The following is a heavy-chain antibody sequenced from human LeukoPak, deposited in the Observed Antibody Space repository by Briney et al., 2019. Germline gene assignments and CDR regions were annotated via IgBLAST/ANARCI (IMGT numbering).Heavy chain of an antibody. CDR3: VRGDNGYDAFDI. J-gene: IGHJ3*02. CDR1: GGSISSSSYY. Sequence: SETLSLTCTVSGGSISSSSYYWGWIRQPPGKGLEWIGSIYYSGSTYYNPSLKSRVTISVDTSKNQFSLKLSSVTAADTAVYYCVRGDNGYDAFDIWGQGTMVTVSS. D-gene: IGHD4-17*01. V-gene: IGHV4-39*07. CDR2: IYYSGST.